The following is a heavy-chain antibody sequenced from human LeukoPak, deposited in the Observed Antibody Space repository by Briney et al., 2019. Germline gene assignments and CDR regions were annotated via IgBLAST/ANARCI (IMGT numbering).Heavy chain of an antibody. CDR3: ARGEGDCGGDCPSMVY. Sequence: PGGSLRLSCSASGFTFSNYTMHWVCQAPGKGLEYVSSISSNGGSTYSADSVKGRFTISRDKSKNTLYLQMNSLRADDTAVYYCARGEGDCGGDCPSMVYWGQGTLVTVSS. CDR2: ISSNGGST. CDR1: GFTFSNYT. J-gene: IGHJ4*02. V-gene: IGHV3-64*04. D-gene: IGHD2-21*02.